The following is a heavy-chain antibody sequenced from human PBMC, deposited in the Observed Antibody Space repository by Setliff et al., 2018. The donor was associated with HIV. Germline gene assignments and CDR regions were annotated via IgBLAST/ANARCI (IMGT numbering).Heavy chain of an antibody. D-gene: IGHD6-25*01. Sequence: GGSLRLSCAASGFTFSTYSMHWVRQAPGKGLEWVSSISDTSIHIYYGESVKGRFTISRDNAKNSLYVQMNSLRADDTAVYYCARSPANGGHDAFDIWGQGTMVTVSS. J-gene: IGHJ3*02. V-gene: IGHV3-21*01. CDR1: GFTFSTYS. CDR3: ARSPANGGHDAFDI. CDR2: ISDTSIHI.